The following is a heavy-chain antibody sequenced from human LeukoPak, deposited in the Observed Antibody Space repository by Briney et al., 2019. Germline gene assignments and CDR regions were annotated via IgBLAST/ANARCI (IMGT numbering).Heavy chain of an antibody. V-gene: IGHV1-18*01. CDR3: ARNARRGPNNYFDY. Sequence: GASVKVSCKASGYTFTSYGISGVRQAPGQGLEWMGWISAYNGNTNYAQKLQGRVTMTTDTSTSTAYMELRSLRSDDTAVYYCARNARRGPNNYFDYWGQGTLVTVSS. J-gene: IGHJ4*02. CDR2: ISAYNGNT. D-gene: IGHD2-8*01. CDR1: GYTFTSYG.